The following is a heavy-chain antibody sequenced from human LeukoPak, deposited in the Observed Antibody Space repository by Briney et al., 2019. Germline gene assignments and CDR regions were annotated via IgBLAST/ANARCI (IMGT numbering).Heavy chain of an antibody. D-gene: IGHD1-1*01. CDR2: IKYDGSEK. CDR3: TRNKRGDY. V-gene: IGHV3-7*01. J-gene: IGHJ4*02. CDR1: GFTFSTYW. Sequence: GGSLRLSCTGSGFTFSTYWMSWARQAPGKGLEWVANIKYDGSEKYYVDSVKGRFTISRDNAKNSLSLQMNSLRAEDSAMYYCTRNKRGDYWGQGTLVTVSS.